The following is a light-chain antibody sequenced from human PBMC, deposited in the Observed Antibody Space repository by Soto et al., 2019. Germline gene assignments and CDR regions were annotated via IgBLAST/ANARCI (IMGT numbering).Light chain of an antibody. CDR2: DDN. V-gene: IGLV1-51*01. CDR3: GSWDSSLSAYV. Sequence: QSLLTQPPPXXAXXVXKXPLSLSGSRPNIGGNSVSWYQQLPGTAPKLLFYDDNKRPSGIPDRFSGSKSGTSATLGITGFQTGDEADYYCGSWDSSLSAYVFGTGTKVTVL. CDR1: RPNIGGNS. J-gene: IGLJ1*01.